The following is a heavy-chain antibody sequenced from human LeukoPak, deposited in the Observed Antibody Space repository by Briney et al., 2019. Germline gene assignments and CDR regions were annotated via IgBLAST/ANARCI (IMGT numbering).Heavy chain of an antibody. J-gene: IGHJ6*03. CDR1: GFTFSSYE. Sequence: PGGSLRLSCAASGFTFSSYEMNWVRQAPGKGLEWIGYMHYTGSSHYNPSLKSRVTISVDTSENQFSLKLSSVTAADTAVYYCARDPRNLWGPAYYMDVWGKGTTVTVSS. CDR2: MHYTGSS. CDR3: ARDPRNLWGPAYYMDV. D-gene: IGHD1-26*01. V-gene: IGHV4-59*01.